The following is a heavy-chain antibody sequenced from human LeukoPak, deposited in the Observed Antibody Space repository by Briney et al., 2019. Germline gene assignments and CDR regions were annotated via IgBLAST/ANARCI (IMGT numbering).Heavy chain of an antibody. Sequence: PGGSLRLSCAASGFTFSSYWMSWVRQAPGKGPEWVANIKQDGGEKYYVDSVKGRFTISRDKAKNSLYLQMNSLRAEDTAVYYCASLVADGRFDYWGQGTLVTVSS. J-gene: IGHJ4*02. D-gene: IGHD6-13*01. V-gene: IGHV3-7*05. CDR2: IKQDGGEK. CDR3: ASLVADGRFDY. CDR1: GFTFSSYW.